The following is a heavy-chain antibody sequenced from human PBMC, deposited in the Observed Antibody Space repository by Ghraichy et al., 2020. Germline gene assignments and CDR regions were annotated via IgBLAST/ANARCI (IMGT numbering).Heavy chain of an antibody. J-gene: IGHJ6*03. D-gene: IGHD4-17*01. V-gene: IGHV4-39*01. CDR3: ARQFYGDYYYYYYMDV. Sequence: SETLSLTCTVSGGSISSSRYYWGWIRQPPGKGLEWIGSIYYSGSTYYNPSLKSRVTISVDTSKNQFSLKLSSVTAADTAVYYCARQFYGDYYYYYYMDVWGKGTTVTVSS. CDR2: IYYSGST. CDR1: GGSISSSRYY.